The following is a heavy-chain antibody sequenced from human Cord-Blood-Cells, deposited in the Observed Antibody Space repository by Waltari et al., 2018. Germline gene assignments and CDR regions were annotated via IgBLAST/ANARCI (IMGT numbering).Heavy chain of an antibody. Sequence: QVQLQESGPGLVKPSQTLSLTCTVSGGSISSGSYYWTWIRQPAGKGLEWIGYSYHSGSTNYNPSLKSGVTRAVDTAKNQVSLKLSAVTAADTAVYYCARVYNWNYYFDYWGQGTLVTVSS. CDR2: SYHSGST. J-gene: IGHJ4*02. V-gene: IGHV4-61*09. D-gene: IGHD1-7*01. CDR3: ARVYNWNYYFDY. CDR1: GGSISSGSYY.